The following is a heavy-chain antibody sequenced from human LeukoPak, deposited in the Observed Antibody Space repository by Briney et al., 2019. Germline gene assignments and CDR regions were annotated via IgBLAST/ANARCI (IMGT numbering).Heavy chain of an antibody. D-gene: IGHD6-13*01. V-gene: IGHV1-46*01. CDR3: ARMPPGIAAAGTVFGWFDP. Sequence: ASVKVSCKASGYTFTGYYMHWVRQAPGQGLEWMGIINPSGGSASYAQKFQGRVTMTRDTSTSTVYMELSSLRSEDTAVYYCARMPPGIAAAGTVFGWFDPWGQGTLVTVSS. CDR1: GYTFTGYY. CDR2: INPSGGSA. J-gene: IGHJ5*02.